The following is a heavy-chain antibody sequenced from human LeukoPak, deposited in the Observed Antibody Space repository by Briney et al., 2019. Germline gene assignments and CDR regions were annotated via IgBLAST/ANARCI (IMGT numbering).Heavy chain of an antibody. Sequence: PGGSLRLSCAASGFTFSSYAMSWVRQAPGKGLEWVSAISGSGGSTYYADSVKGRFTISRDNAKNSLYLQMNSLRAEDTAVYYCARDQWARYEVVPAAIDYYYYGMDVWGQGTTVTVSS. CDR3: ARDQWARYEVVPAAIDYYYYGMDV. D-gene: IGHD2-2*01. CDR1: GFTFSSYA. J-gene: IGHJ6*02. V-gene: IGHV3-23*01. CDR2: ISGSGGST.